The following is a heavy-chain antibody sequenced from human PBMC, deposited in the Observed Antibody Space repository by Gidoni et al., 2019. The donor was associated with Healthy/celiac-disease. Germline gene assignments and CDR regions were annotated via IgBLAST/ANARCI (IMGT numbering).Heavy chain of an antibody. J-gene: IGHJ4*02. CDR1: GFTFSSYG. D-gene: IGHD3-16*02. V-gene: IGHV3-33*01. CDR2: IWYDGSNK. CDR3: ARSPVWGSYRTFDY. Sequence: QVQLVESGGGVVQPGRSLRLSCAASGFTFSSYGMHWVRQAPGKGLEWVAVIWYDGSNKYYADSVKGRFTISRDNSKNTLYLQMNSLRAEDTAVYYCARSPVWGSYRTFDYWGQGTLVTVSS.